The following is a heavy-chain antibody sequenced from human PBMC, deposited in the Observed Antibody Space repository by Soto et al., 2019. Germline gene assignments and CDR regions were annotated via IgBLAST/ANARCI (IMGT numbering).Heavy chain of an antibody. CDR1: GFTFTSSA. CDR3: AADVGGATLYYYYGMDV. Sequence: SVKVSCKASGFTFTSSAVQWVRQARGQRLEWIGWIVVGSGNTNYAQKFQERVTITRDMSTSTAYMELSSLRSEDTAVYYCAADVGGATLYYYYGMDVWGQGTTVTVSS. J-gene: IGHJ6*02. D-gene: IGHD1-26*01. V-gene: IGHV1-58*01. CDR2: IVVGSGNT.